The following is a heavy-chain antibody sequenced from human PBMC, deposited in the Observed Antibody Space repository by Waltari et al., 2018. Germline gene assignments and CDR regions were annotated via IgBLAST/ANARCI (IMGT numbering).Heavy chain of an antibody. D-gene: IGHD6-13*01. CDR2: ISYDGSNK. CDR3: ARVTRPSSYSSKSNYYYGMDV. V-gene: IGHV3-30-3*01. Sequence: QVQLVESGGGVVQPGRSLRLSCAASGFTFSSYAMHWVRQAPGTGLARVAVISYDGSNKNYSESVKGRFTISRDNSKNTLYLQMNSLGAEDTTVYYCARVTRPSSYSSKSNYYYGMDVWGQGTTVTVSS. J-gene: IGHJ6*02. CDR1: GFTFSSYA.